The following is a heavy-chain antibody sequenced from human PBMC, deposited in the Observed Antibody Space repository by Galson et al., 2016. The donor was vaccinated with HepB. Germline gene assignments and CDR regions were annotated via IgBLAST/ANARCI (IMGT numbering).Heavy chain of an antibody. CDR2: LYWDDDK. CDR3: AHTTVTKGFDY. Sequence: PALVKPTQTLTLTCTFSGFSFSSNGMSVSWVRQPPGKALEWLALLYWDDDKRYSPSLQTRLTLAKDTSKNQVVLTMTNMDPVDTATYYCAHTTVTKGFDYWGQGTLVTVSS. CDR1: GFSFSSNGMS. J-gene: IGHJ4*02. D-gene: IGHD4-17*01. V-gene: IGHV2-5*08.